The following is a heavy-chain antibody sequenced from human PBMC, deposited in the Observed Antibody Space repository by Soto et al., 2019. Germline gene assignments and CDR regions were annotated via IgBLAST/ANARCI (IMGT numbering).Heavy chain of an antibody. CDR2: INAGNGNT. D-gene: IGHD2-8*01. V-gene: IGHV1-3*01. CDR3: ARVVLETNTYYYYGMDV. CDR1: GYTFTSYA. Sequence: QVQLVQSGAEVKKPGASVKVSCKASGYTFTSYAMHWVRQAPGQRLEWMGWINAGNGNTKYSQKFQGRVTITRDTSASTAYMELSSLSSEDTAVYYCARVVLETNTYYYYGMDVWGQGTTVTVSS. J-gene: IGHJ6*02.